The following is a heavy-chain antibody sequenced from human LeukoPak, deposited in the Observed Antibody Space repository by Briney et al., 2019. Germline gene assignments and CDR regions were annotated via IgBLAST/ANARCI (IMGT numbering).Heavy chain of an antibody. CDR3: ARGARKRYSDWLLFSGSFEY. V-gene: IGHV1-2*02. CDR1: GYTFTGYY. Sequence: ASVKVSCKASGYTFTGYYIHWVRQAPGQGLEWMGWINPNSGGTNYAQNFQGRVTLTRDTSVGTAYMELRWLRSDDRAVYYCARGARKRYSDWLLFSGSFEYWGQGTPVTVSS. J-gene: IGHJ4*02. CDR2: INPNSGGT. D-gene: IGHD3-9*01.